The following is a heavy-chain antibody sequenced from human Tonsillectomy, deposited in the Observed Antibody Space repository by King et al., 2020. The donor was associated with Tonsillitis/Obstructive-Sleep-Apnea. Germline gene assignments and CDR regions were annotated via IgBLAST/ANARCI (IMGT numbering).Heavy chain of an antibody. Sequence: VQLQQWGAGLLKPSETLSLTCAVYGGSFSGYYWNWIRQPPGKGLEWIGEINHSGTTNYNPSLKSLVTISVDTSKNQLSLKLSSVTAADTTVYYCARARSSGDYIWGSYRILDYWGQGTLVTVSS. D-gene: IGHD3-16*02. CDR2: INHSGTT. CDR3: ARARSSGDYIWGSYRILDY. J-gene: IGHJ4*02. CDR1: GGSFSGYY. V-gene: IGHV4-34*01.